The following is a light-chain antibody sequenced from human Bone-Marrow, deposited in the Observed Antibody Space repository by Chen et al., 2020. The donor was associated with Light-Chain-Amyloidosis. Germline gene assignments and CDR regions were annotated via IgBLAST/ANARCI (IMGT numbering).Light chain of an antibody. CDR3: EQSYSTPT. J-gene: IGKJ4*01. Sequence: DIQMTQSPSSLAASVGDRVTISCRASQGISRYSNWYQQKPGEAPKLLIYAIFNLQSGVPSRFSGSGSGTDFTLTISRLQPEEFATYFCEQSYSTPTFGGGTKVEIK. CDR2: AIF. CDR1: QGISRY. V-gene: IGKV1-39*01.